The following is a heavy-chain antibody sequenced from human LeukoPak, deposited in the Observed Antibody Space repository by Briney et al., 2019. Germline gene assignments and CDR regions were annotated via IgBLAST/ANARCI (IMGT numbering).Heavy chain of an antibody. D-gene: IGHD6-13*01. CDR2: INHSGST. CDR3: ARSRSSSR. Sequence: SETLSLTCAVFGGSFSGYYWSWIRQPPGKGLEWIGEINHSGSTNYNPSLKSRVTISVDTSKNQFSLKLSSVTAADTAVYYCARSRSSSRWGQGTLVTVSS. J-gene: IGHJ4*02. V-gene: IGHV4-34*01. CDR1: GGSFSGYY.